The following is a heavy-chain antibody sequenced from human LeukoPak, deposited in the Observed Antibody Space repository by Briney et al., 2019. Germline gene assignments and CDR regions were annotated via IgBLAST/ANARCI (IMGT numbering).Heavy chain of an antibody. CDR2: IISDGSRT. D-gene: IGHD4-17*01. CDR1: GFTFSNYW. V-gene: IGHV3-74*01. J-gene: IGHJ4*02. Sequence: GGSLRLSCAASGFTFSNYWMYWVRQASGKGLVWVSQIISDGSRTYYADSVKGRFAISRDNTKNTLYLQMNSLRAEDTAVYYCVRDGDNLGRDFDYWGQGTLVTVSS. CDR3: VRDGDNLGRDFDY.